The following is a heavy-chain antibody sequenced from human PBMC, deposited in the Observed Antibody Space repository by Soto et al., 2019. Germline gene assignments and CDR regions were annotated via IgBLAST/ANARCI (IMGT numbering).Heavy chain of an antibody. CDR3: AADSGDSGSYSYYYGMDV. Sequence: SVKVSCKASGFTFTSSAVQWVRQARGQRLEWIGWIVVGSGNTDYAQKFQERVTITRDMSTSTAYMELSSLRSEDTAVYYCAADSGDSGSYSYYYGMDVWRQGTTVTVSS. CDR1: GFTFTSSA. CDR2: IVVGSGNT. J-gene: IGHJ6*02. D-gene: IGHD1-26*01. V-gene: IGHV1-58*01.